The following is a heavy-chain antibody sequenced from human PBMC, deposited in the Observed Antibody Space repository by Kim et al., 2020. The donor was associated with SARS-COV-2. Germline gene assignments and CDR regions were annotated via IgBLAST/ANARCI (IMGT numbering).Heavy chain of an antibody. CDR2: IKQDGSEK. D-gene: IGHD6-19*01. CDR1: GFTFSSYW. J-gene: IGHJ4*02. Sequence: GGSLRLSCAASGFTFSSYWMSWVRQAPGKGLEWVANIKQDGSEKYYVDSVKGRFTISRDNAKNSLYLQMNSLRAEDTAVYYCARAFKRWLVRGALFDYWGQGTLVTVSS. V-gene: IGHV3-7*01. CDR3: ARAFKRWLVRGALFDY.